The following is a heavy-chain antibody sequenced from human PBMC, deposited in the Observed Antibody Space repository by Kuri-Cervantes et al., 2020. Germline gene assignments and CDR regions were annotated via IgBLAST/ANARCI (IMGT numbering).Heavy chain of an antibody. Sequence: ASVKVSCKASGYTFTGYYMHWVRQAPGQGLEWMGWINPNSGGTNYAQKLQGRVTMTTDTSTSTAYMELRSLRSDDTAVYYCARVHSSGYYYTYYYGMDVWGQGTTVTVSS. CDR2: INPNSGGT. CDR1: GYTFTGYY. J-gene: IGHJ6*02. V-gene: IGHV1-2*02. CDR3: ARVHSSGYYYTYYYGMDV. D-gene: IGHD3-22*01.